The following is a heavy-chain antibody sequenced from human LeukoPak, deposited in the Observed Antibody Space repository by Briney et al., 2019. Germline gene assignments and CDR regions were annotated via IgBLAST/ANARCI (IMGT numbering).Heavy chain of an antibody. Sequence: SETLSLTCTVSGGSVNSYYWSWIRQPPGKELEWIGFIYYSGSTNCNPSLKSRVTISLDTSKNQFSLKLTSVTAADTAVYYCARGRWPFDPWGQGTLLTVSP. CDR1: GGSVNSYY. CDR3: ARGRWPFDP. D-gene: IGHD4-23*01. J-gene: IGHJ5*02. CDR2: IYYSGST. V-gene: IGHV4-59*08.